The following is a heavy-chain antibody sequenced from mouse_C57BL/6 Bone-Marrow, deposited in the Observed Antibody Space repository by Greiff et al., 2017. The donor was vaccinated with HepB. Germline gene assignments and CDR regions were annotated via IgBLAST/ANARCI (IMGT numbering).Heavy chain of an antibody. D-gene: IGHD1-1*01. J-gene: IGHJ2*01. Sequence: QVHVKQSGAELVRPGASVTLSCKASGYTFTDYEMHWVKQTPVHGLEWIGAIDPETGGTAYNQKFKGKAILTADKSSSTAYMELRSLTSEDSAVYYCTRPHTLREYCDYWGQGTTLTVSS. CDR2: IDPETGGT. CDR3: TRPHTLREYCDY. CDR1: GYTFTDYE. V-gene: IGHV1-15*01.